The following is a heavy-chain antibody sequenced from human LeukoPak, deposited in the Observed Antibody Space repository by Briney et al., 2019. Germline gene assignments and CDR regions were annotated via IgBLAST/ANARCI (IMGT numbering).Heavy chain of an antibody. CDR1: VYTFISYD. CDR2: MNPNSGET. CDR3: ARALRKVTSSYYYGMDV. D-gene: IGHD4-17*01. J-gene: IGHJ6*02. Sequence: ASVTVSCTASVYTFISYDINWVRQATGQGLEWMGWMNPNSGETGLAEKFQGRVTMTKSTSISAAYMELSSLRSEDTAVYYCARALRKVTSSYYYGMDVWGQGTTVTVSS. V-gene: IGHV1-8*01.